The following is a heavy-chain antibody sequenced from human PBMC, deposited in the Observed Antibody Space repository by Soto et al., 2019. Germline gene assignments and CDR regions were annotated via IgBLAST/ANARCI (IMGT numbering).Heavy chain of an antibody. Sequence: QVHLQESGPGLVKPSETLALTCSVSGGPINNFHWSCLRQPPGKGLEWIGFVFYCGRTTYNPSLQSRVTISVDTSHNHFSLKVRSVTAADTATYYCARIKSGYSYGSIIDFWGQGKLVTVSS. V-gene: IGHV4-59*01. CDR3: ARIKSGYSYGSIIDF. D-gene: IGHD5-18*01. CDR2: VFYCGRT. CDR1: GGPINNFH. J-gene: IGHJ4*02.